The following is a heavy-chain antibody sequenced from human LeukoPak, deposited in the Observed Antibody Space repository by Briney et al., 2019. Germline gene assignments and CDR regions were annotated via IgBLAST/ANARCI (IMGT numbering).Heavy chain of an antibody. Sequence: GGSLRLSCAASGFTFSSYWMSWVRQAPGKGLEWVANIKQDGSEKYYVDSVKGRFTISRDNAKNALYLQMNSLRAEDTAVYYCARDRIVEETGYLDYWGQGTLVTVSS. CDR3: ARDRIVEETGYLDY. D-gene: IGHD2-21*02. CDR2: IKQDGSEK. J-gene: IGHJ4*02. CDR1: GFTFSSYW. V-gene: IGHV3-7*01.